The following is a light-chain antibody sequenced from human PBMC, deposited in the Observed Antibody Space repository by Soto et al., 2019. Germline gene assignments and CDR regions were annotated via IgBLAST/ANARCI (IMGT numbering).Light chain of an antibody. CDR2: DVT. V-gene: IGLV2-11*01. Sequence: QSVLTQPRSVSGSPGQSVAISCTGTSSDVGGYNYVSWYQKHPGKAPKLVIFDVTKRPSGVPDRFSGSKSGNTASLTVSGLQAEDEADYYCSSYAGSSNVFGTGTKVTVL. CDR1: SSDVGGYNY. J-gene: IGLJ1*01. CDR3: SSYAGSSNV.